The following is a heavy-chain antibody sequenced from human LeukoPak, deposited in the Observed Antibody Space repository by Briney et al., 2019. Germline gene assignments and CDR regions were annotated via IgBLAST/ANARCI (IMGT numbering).Heavy chain of an antibody. CDR2: IYPGDSDT. CDR1: GYSFTSYW. J-gene: IGHJ3*02. V-gene: IGHV5-51*01. CDR3: ARHYSSGRIRAGAFDI. D-gene: IGHD6-19*01. Sequence: GESLKISCKGSGYSFTSYWIGWVRQMPGKGLEWMGIIYPGDSDTRYSPSFQGQVTISADKSISTAYLQWSSLKASDTAMYYCARHYSSGRIRAGAFDIWGQGTMVTVSS.